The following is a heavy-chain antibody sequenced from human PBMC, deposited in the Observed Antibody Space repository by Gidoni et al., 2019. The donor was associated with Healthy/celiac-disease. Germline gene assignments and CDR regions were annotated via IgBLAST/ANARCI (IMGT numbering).Heavy chain of an antibody. CDR3: ASLSISRLGELSLDDY. CDR1: GFTFSSYG. CDR2: ISYDGSNK. Sequence: QVQLVESGGGVVQPGRSLRLSCAASGFTFSSYGMHWVRQAPGKGLEWVAVISYDGSNKYYADSVKGRFTISRDNSKNTLYLQMNSLRAEDTAVYYCASLSISRLGELSLDDYWGQGTLVTVSS. J-gene: IGHJ4*02. V-gene: IGHV3-30*03. D-gene: IGHD3-16*02.